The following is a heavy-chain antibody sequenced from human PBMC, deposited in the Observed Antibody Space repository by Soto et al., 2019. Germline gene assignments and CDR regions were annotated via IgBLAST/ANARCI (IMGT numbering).Heavy chain of an antibody. CDR1: VYTFTGYY. D-gene: IGHD2-2*01. CDR3: ARDSGRSDVVPAAISAMDV. Sequence: EASVKVSCKASVYTFTGYYMHWVRQAPGQGLEWMGWINPNSGIASYAQNFQGRVTITADKSTSTAYMELSSLRSEDTAVYYCARDSGRSDVVPAAISAMDVWGQGTTVTVSS. V-gene: IGHV1-2*02. J-gene: IGHJ6*02. CDR2: INPNSGIA.